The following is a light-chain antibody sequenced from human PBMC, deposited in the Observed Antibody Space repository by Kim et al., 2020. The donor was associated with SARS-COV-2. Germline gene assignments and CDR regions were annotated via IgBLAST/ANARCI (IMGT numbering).Light chain of an antibody. V-gene: IGLV3-1*01. Sequence: SVSPGQTASITCSGSKLGDKYAYWYQKKPGQSPVLVIYQHTKRPSGISQRFSGSSSGNTATLTISRAQTMDEADYYCQAWDSSTAVFGGGTQRPS. CDR2: QHT. J-gene: IGLJ3*02. CDR3: QAWDSSTAV. CDR1: KLGDKY.